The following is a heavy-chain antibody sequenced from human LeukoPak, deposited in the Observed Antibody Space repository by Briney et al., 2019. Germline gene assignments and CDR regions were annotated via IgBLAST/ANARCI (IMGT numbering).Heavy chain of an antibody. CDR1: GFSFSSYG. J-gene: IGHJ4*02. Sequence: GRSLRLSCAASGFSFSSYGMLWVRQAPGKGLEWVSCISSDKTYIHYADSVKGRFTISRDNAKNSLYLQMNSLRAEDTAVYYCARAPGTIYSNYGNPDYWGQGTLVTV. CDR2: ISSDKTYI. CDR3: ARAPGTIYSNYGNPDY. D-gene: IGHD4-11*01. V-gene: IGHV3-21*01.